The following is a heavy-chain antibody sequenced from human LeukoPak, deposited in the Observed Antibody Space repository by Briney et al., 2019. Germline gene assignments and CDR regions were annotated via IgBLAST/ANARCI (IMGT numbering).Heavy chain of an antibody. Sequence: ASVKVSCKASGYTFTSYGISWVRQAPGQGLEWMGWISVYTGDTNSAQKFQGRVTMTRDTSISTAYMELSRLRSDDTAVYYCARDLESPGELKYYYYMDVWGKGTTVTVSS. V-gene: IGHV1-18*01. CDR1: GYTFTSYG. CDR2: ISVYTGDT. D-gene: IGHD3-10*01. J-gene: IGHJ6*03. CDR3: ARDLESPGELKYYYYMDV.